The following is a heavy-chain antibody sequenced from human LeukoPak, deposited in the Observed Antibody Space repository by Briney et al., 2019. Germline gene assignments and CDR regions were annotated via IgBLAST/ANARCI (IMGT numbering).Heavy chain of an antibody. CDR1: GGSISSYY. CDR2: IYYSGST. V-gene: IGHV4-59*01. D-gene: IGHD6-25*01. CDR3: ARVNDSGAFDY. J-gene: IGHJ4*02. Sequence: SETLSLTCTVSGGSISSYYWSWIRQPPGKGLEWIGYIYYSGSTNYNPSLKSRVTISVDTSKNQFSLKLSSVTAADTAVYYCARVNDSGAFDYWGQGTLVTVSS.